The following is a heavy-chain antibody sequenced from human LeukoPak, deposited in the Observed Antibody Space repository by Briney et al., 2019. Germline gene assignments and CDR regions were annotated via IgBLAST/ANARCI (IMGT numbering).Heavy chain of an antibody. J-gene: IGHJ6*03. V-gene: IGHV3-23*01. D-gene: IGHD3-10*01. CDR1: GLTFSSYA. CDR3: AGDGAKFGALTYYYYYMDV. Sequence: GGSLRLSCAFSGLTFSSYAMTWVRQAPGKGLEWVSAFSGGGGSTYYADSVRGRFTISRDNSKNTLYLQMNSLKAEDTAVYYCAGDGAKFGALTYYYYYMDVWGKGTTVTVSS. CDR2: FSGGGGST.